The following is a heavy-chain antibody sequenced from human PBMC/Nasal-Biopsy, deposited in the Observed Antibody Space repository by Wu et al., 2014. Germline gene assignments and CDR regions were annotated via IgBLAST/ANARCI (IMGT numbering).Heavy chain of an antibody. D-gene: IGHD5-12*01. CDR3: SRGPRVATTYYFDY. J-gene: IGHJ4*02. CDR1: GFSLNDFG. V-gene: IGHV3-30*03. Sequence: LRLSCAASGFSLNDFGMHWVRQAPGKGLEWMAVISHHESFKSYAESVKGRFTISRDTSRNTVFLQVNSLRVEDTAVYYCSRGPRVATTYYFDYWGQGTLVTVSS. CDR2: ISHHESFK.